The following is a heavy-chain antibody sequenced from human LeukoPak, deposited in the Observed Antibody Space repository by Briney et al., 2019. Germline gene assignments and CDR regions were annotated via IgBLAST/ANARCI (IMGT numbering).Heavy chain of an antibody. CDR3: ARYWGPYDNSGAYFDY. CDR1: GDSISSSSYY. J-gene: IGHJ4*02. Sequence: SETLSLTCTVSGDSISSSSYYWVWLRQPPGKGLEWIATVYYSGSTYYNPSLKSRVTISVDTSKNQFSLKLSSVTAADTAMYYCARYWGPYDNSGAYFDYWGQGALVTVSS. D-gene: IGHD3-22*01. CDR2: VYYSGST. V-gene: IGHV4-39*01.